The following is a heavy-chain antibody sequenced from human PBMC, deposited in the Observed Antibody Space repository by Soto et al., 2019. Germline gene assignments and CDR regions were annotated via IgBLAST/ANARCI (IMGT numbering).Heavy chain of an antibody. Sequence: QVQLVQSGGEVVQPGASVKVSCKASGYFFTSYGISWVRQAPGQGLEWRGWISPYNDNTKYAQNFQGRVTMTTDTSTHKAYEELRRLRSDDPAVYYCARDLGSDLSAPGAVFDYWGQGTQVTVSS. J-gene: IGHJ4*02. CDR2: ISPYNDNT. V-gene: IGHV1-18*04. D-gene: IGHD1-26*01. CDR1: GYFFTSYG. CDR3: ARDLGSDLSAPGAVFDY.